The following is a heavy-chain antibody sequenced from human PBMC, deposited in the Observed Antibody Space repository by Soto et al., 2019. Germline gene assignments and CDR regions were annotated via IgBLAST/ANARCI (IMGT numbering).Heavy chain of an antibody. V-gene: IGHV3-23*01. D-gene: IGHD2-21*01. CDR3: AKDTHHILYHYYGMDV. CDR1: GFTFSSYA. CDR2: ISGSGGST. Sequence: GGSLRLSCAASGFTFSSYAMSWVRQAPGKGLEWVSAISGSGGSTYYADSVKGRFTISRDNSKNTLYLQMNSLRAEDTAVYYCAKDTHHILYHYYGMDVWGQGTTVTAP. J-gene: IGHJ6*02.